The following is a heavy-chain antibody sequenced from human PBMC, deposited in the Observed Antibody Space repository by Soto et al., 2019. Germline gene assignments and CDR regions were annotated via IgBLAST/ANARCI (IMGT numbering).Heavy chain of an antibody. V-gene: IGHV3-11*01. J-gene: IGHJ5*02. CDR2: INTGGSPA. Sequence: SLRLSCTVSGFAFRHNYLTWIRQAPGKGLEWLSYINTGGSPAYYADSVKGRFTISTDIAEKSLYLQMDSLRADDTGVYYCATGGIYYETWGQGTLVTVSS. CDR3: ATGGIYYET. CDR1: GFAFRHNY. D-gene: IGHD1-26*01.